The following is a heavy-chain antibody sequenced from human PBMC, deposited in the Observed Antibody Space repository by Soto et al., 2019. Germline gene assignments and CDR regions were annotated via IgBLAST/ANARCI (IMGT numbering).Heavy chain of an antibody. Sequence: QVQLQESGPGLVKPSGTLSLTCAVSGVSISIPNWWAWVRQAPGKGLEWIGEIDHSGTTNYNPSLNWRFTISLDRSKNLFPLRLVSVAAADTAVYFCARGNFYASDIGGQGKMATVSS. CDR1: GVSISIPNW. V-gene: IGHV4-4*02. CDR2: IDHSGTT. D-gene: IGHD3-3*01. J-gene: IGHJ3*02. CDR3: ARGNFYASDI.